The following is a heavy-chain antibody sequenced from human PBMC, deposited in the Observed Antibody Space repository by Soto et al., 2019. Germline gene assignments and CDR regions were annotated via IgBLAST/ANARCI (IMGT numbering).Heavy chain of an antibody. Sequence: ASVKVSCKASGGTFSSYTISWVRQAPGQGLEWMGRIIPILGIANYAQKFQGRVTITADKSTSTAYMELSSLRSEDTAVYYCARVGCSGGSCYAFDIWGQGTMVTVSS. CDR2: IIPILGIA. CDR3: ARVGCSGGSCYAFDI. D-gene: IGHD2-15*01. CDR1: GGTFSSYT. V-gene: IGHV1-69*02. J-gene: IGHJ3*02.